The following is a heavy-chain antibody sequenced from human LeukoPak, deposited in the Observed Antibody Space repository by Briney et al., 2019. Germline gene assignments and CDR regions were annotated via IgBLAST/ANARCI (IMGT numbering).Heavy chain of an antibody. J-gene: IGHJ4*02. CDR3: AKEVGYYGSGSYYTSYFDY. D-gene: IGHD3-10*01. CDR2: ISYDGSNK. V-gene: IGHV3-30*18. CDR1: GYTFSSYG. Sequence: GGSLRLSCAASGYTFSSYGMHWVRQAPGKGLEWVAVISYDGSNKYYADSVKGRFTISRDNSKNTLYLQMNSLRAEDTAVYYCAKEVGYYGSGSYYTSYFDYWGQGTLVTVSS.